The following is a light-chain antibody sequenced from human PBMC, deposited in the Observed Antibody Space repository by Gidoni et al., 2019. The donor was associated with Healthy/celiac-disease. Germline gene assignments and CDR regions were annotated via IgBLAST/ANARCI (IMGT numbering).Light chain of an antibody. V-gene: IGKV1D-12*01. CDR2: AAS. Sequence: DIQMTQSPSSVSASVGDRVTITCRASQGISSWLAWYQRTPGKAPKLLIYAASSLQSGVPSRFSGSGSGTDFTLTISSLQPEDFAIYYCQQANSFPSATFGGXTKVEIK. J-gene: IGKJ4*01. CDR1: QGISSW. CDR3: QQANSFPSAT.